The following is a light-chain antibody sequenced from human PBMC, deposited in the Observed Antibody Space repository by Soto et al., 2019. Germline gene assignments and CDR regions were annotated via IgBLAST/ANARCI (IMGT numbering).Light chain of an antibody. V-gene: IGLV2-23*01. CDR1: SSDVGSYNL. CDR2: EGT. Sequence: QSALTQPASVSGSPGQSITISCTGTSSDVGSYNLVSWYQQHPGKAPKFMIYEGTKRPSGVSNRFSGSKSGNTASLTISGLQAEGEADYYCCSYAGSRHYVFGTGTKLTVL. J-gene: IGLJ1*01. CDR3: CSYAGSRHYV.